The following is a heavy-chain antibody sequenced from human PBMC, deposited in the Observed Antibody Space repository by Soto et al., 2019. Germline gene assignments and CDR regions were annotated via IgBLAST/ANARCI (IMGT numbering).Heavy chain of an antibody. CDR1: GGSIISFY. D-gene: IGHD6-19*01. V-gene: IGHV4-59*01. Sequence: ALLTLCLPWTVAGGSIISFYWRWIRQPPGKGLEWFGYIYYSGSTNYNPSLKSRVTISVDPSKNQFSLKLSSVTAADTAVYYCASGEWLVLTPEYFQHWGQGTLVTVSP. CDR2: IYYSGST. J-gene: IGHJ1*01. CDR3: ASGEWLVLTPEYFQH.